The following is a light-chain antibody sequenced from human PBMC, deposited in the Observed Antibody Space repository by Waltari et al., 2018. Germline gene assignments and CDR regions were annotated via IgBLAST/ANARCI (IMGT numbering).Light chain of an antibody. V-gene: IGLV1-40*01. Sequence: SVLTQPPSVSGAPGQRVTISCAGTSPNIGAGSDVHWYQHLPGTAPKLLIYVNNNRPSGVPDRFSGSKSGTSASLAITGLQAEDEADYYCQSYDSSLSASVFGGGTKVTVL. J-gene: IGLJ2*01. CDR1: SPNIGAGSD. CDR2: VNN. CDR3: QSYDSSLSASV.